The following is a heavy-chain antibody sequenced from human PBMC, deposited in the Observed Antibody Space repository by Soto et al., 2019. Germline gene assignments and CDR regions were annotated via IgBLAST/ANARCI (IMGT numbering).Heavy chain of an antibody. J-gene: IGHJ5*02. Sequence: GGSLRLSCAASGFTFSSYATHWVRQAPGKGLEWVAVISYDGSNKYYADSVKGRFTISRDNSKNTLYLQMNSLRAEDTAVYYCARGEAFYDFWSGYYYDNWFDPWGQGTLVTVSS. V-gene: IGHV3-30-3*01. CDR1: GFTFSSYA. CDR2: ISYDGSNK. CDR3: ARGEAFYDFWSGYYYDNWFDP. D-gene: IGHD3-3*01.